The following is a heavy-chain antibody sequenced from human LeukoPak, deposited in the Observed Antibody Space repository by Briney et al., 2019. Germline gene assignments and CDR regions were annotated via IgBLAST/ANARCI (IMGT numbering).Heavy chain of an antibody. CDR3: ARRVVGFDYFDY. D-gene: IGHD3-3*01. CDR2: TRNKANSYTT. Sequence: GGSLRLSCAASGFTFSDHYMDWVRQAPGKGLEWVGRTRNKANSYTTEYAASVKGRFTISRDDSKNSLYLQMNSLKTEDTAVYYCARRVVGFDYFDYWGQGTLVTVSS. CDR1: GFTFSDHY. J-gene: IGHJ4*02. V-gene: IGHV3-72*01.